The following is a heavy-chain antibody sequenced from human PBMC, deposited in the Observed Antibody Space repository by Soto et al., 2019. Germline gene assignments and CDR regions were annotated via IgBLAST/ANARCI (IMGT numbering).Heavy chain of an antibody. D-gene: IGHD3-22*01. Sequence: QVQLVQSGAEVKKPGASVKVSCKASGYTFTGYYMHWVRQAPGQGLEWMGWINPNSGGTNYAQKFQGWVTMTRATSISTAYMELSRLRSDETAVYYCALMGLTMIDEAFDYWCQGTLVTVSS. CDR1: GYTFTGYY. CDR3: ALMGLTMIDEAFDY. V-gene: IGHV1-2*04. J-gene: IGHJ4*02. CDR2: INPNSGGT.